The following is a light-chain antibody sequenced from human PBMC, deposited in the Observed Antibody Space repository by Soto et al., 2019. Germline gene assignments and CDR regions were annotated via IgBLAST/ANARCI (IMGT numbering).Light chain of an antibody. Sequence: EIVLTQSPATLSLSPGDRATLSCTASQSVNSYLAWYQHRPGQAPRLLIYDTFKRATGVPARFSGSASGTDFTITISSLEPEDLAVYYCQHRTSRYTFGQGTNLETK. CDR3: QHRTSRYT. CDR2: DTF. J-gene: IGKJ2*01. V-gene: IGKV3-11*01. CDR1: QSVNSY.